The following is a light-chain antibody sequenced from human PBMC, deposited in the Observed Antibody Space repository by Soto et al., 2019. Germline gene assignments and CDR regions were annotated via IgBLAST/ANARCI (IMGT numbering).Light chain of an antibody. CDR1: SFNIGAGYD. CDR2: GNN. V-gene: IGLV1-40*01. Sequence: QSVLTPPPSVSGAPGQRVTISCTGSSFNIGAGYDVHWYQQLPGTAPKLLIYGNNNRPSGVPDRFSGSKSDTSASLAITGLQAEDEADYYCQSYDSSLSGSVFGGGTKVTVL. CDR3: QSYDSSLSGSV. J-gene: IGLJ3*02.